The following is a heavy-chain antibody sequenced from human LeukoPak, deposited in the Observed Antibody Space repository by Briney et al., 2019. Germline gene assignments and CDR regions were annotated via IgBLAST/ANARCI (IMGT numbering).Heavy chain of an antibody. Sequence: ASVKVSCKASGGTFSSYAISWVRQAPGQGLEWMGWMNPNSGNTGYAQKFQGRVTMTRNTSISTAYMELSSLRSEDTAVYYCARAGSTVTDPDYWGQGTLVTVSS. CDR1: GGTFSSYA. CDR3: ARAGSTVTDPDY. J-gene: IGHJ4*02. CDR2: MNPNSGNT. D-gene: IGHD4-17*01. V-gene: IGHV1-8*02.